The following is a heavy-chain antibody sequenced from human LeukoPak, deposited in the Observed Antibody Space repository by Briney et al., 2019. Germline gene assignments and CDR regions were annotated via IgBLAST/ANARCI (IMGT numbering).Heavy chain of an antibody. J-gene: IGHJ4*02. CDR3: ARGHYTSDWYYFDY. CDR2: ISSSSSII. D-gene: IGHD6-19*01. V-gene: IGHV3-48*03. CDR1: GFTFTTYE. Sequence: RPGGSLRLSCAASGFTFTTYEMNWVRQAPGKGLEWVSFISSSSSIIYYADSVQGRFTISRDNAKNSLYLQMNSLRAEDTAVYYCARGHYTSDWYYFDYWGQGTLVTVSS.